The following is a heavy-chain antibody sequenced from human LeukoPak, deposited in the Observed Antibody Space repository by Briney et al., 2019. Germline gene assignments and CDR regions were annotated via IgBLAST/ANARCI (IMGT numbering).Heavy chain of an antibody. CDR3: ARARRPKWERDGYTSKESAFDI. CDR1: GFTVSSNY. CDR2: IYSGGST. J-gene: IGHJ3*02. Sequence: PGGSLRLSCAAFGFTVSSNYMSWVRQAPGKGLEWVSVIYSGGSTYYADSVKGRFTISRDNSKNTLYLQMNSLRAEDTAVYYCARARRPKWERDGYTSKESAFDIWGQGTMVTVS. V-gene: IGHV3-53*01. D-gene: IGHD5-24*01.